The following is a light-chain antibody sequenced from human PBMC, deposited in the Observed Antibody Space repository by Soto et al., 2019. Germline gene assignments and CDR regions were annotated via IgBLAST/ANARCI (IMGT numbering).Light chain of an antibody. J-gene: IGLJ2*01. V-gene: IGLV2-23*03. CDR3: VSYAGSSTFG. CDR1: SSDVGSYNL. CDR2: EGS. Sequence: QSALTQPASVSGSPGQSITISCTGTSSDVGSYNLVSWYQQHPGKAPKLMIYEGSKRPSGVSNRFSGSKSGNTASLTISGLQAEDEADYYCVSYAGSSTFGFCGGTKLTVL.